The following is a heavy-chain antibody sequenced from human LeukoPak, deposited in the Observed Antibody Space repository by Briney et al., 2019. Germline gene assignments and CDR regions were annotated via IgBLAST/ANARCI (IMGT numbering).Heavy chain of an antibody. V-gene: IGHV3-7*03. CDR3: ARGLRWPDF. Sequence: GGSLRLSCAASGFIFSSDWMNWVRQAPGKGLEWVANIKQDGSEKYYVASVKGRFTISRDNAKNSLYLQMSSLRADDTAVYYCARGLRWPDFGGQGTLVTVSS. D-gene: IGHD4-23*01. J-gene: IGHJ4*02. CDR1: GFIFSSDW. CDR2: IKQDGSEK.